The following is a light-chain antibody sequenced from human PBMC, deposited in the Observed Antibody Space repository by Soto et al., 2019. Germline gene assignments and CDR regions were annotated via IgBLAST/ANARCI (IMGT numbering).Light chain of an antibody. V-gene: IGLV4-69*01. J-gene: IGLJ3*02. Sequence: QPVLTQSPSASASLGASVKLTCTLSSGHSGYAIAWPQQQPEKGPPHLMKLNSDGSHSTGDGIPDRGSDSSTGAERYLTIPSVQYEDDADCYCQAGGTGILFGGGTKLTVL. CDR1: SGHSGYA. CDR3: QAGGTGIL. CDR2: LNSDGSH.